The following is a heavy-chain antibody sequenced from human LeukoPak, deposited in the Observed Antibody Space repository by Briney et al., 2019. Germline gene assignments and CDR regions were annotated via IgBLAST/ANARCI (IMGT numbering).Heavy chain of an antibody. J-gene: IGHJ4*02. CDR1: GYTFTSYG. Sequence: GASVKVSCKASGYTFTSYGISWVRQAPGQGLEWMGWISAYNGNTNYAQKLQGRVTMTTDTSTSTAYMELRSLRSDDTAVYYCARGSTEMGYSSSWYRVDYWGQGTLVTVSS. D-gene: IGHD6-13*01. CDR2: ISAYNGNT. V-gene: IGHV1-18*01. CDR3: ARGSTEMGYSSSWYRVDY.